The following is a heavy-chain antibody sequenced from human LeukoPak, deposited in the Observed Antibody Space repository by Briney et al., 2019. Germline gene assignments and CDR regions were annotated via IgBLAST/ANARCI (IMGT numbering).Heavy chain of an antibody. CDR2: FDPEDGET. CDR1: GYTLTELS. J-gene: IGHJ5*02. V-gene: IGHV1-24*01. CDR3: ATEFGWYENFSTTSYNWFDP. D-gene: IGHD6-19*01. Sequence: ASVKVSCKVSGYTLTELSMHWVRQAPGKGLEWMGGFDPEDGETIYAQKFQGRVTMTEDTSTDTAYMELSSLRSEDTAVYYCATEFGWYENFSTTSYNWFDPWGQGTLVTVSS.